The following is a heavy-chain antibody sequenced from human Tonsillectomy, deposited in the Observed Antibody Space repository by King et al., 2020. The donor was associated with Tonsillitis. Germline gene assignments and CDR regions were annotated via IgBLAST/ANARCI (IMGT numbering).Heavy chain of an antibody. V-gene: IGHV5-51*01. CDR2: IYPGDSDT. D-gene: IGHD6-13*01. CDR1: GYSFTSYW. Sequence: QLVQSGAEVKKPGESLKISCKGSGYSFTSYWIGWVRQMPGKGLEWMGIIYPGDSDTRYSPSFQGQVTISADKSISTAYLQWSSLQASDTAMYYCARIPSQEGYSSRWYGYYFDYWGQGTLVTVSS. CDR3: ARIPSQEGYSSRWYGYYFDY. J-gene: IGHJ4*02.